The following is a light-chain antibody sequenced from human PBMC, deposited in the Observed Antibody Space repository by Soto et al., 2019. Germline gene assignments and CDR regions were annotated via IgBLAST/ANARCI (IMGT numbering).Light chain of an antibody. V-gene: IGKV3-15*01. CDR1: QGVSSN. Sequence: IVRTQSPATLSVSPGERATLSCRASQGVSSNLAWYQQKPGQAPRLLIYGASTRATGIPARFSGSGSGTEFTLTISSLQSEDFAVYYCQQYNNWWTFGQGTKV. CDR3: QQYNNWWT. J-gene: IGKJ1*01. CDR2: GAS.